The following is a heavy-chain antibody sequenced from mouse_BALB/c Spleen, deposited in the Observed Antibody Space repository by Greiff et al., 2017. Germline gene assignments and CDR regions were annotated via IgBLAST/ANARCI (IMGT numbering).Heavy chain of an antibody. D-gene: IGHD2-10*02. V-gene: IGHV14-3*02. CDR1: GFNIKDTY. CDR3: AREYGNSHFDY. Sequence: EVMLVESGAELVKPGASVKLSCTASGFNIKDTYMHWVKQRPEQGLEWIGRIDPANGNTKYDPKFQGKATITADTSSNTAYLQLSSLTSEDTAVYYCAREYGNSHFDYWGQGTTLTVSS. J-gene: IGHJ2*01. CDR2: IDPANGNT.